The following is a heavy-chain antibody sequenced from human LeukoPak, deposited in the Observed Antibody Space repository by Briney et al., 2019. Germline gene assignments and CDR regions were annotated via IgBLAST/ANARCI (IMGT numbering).Heavy chain of an antibody. CDR3: ARRAGEYSHPYDY. V-gene: IGHV3-53*01. CDR1: GFSFDDYA. Sequence: GGSLRLSCAASGFSFDDYAMHWVRQAPGKGLEWVSFIYSGGNTHYSDSVKGRFTISRDNSKNTLYLQMNSLRAEDTAIYYCARRAGEYSHPYDYWGQGTLVTVSS. CDR2: IYSGGNT. J-gene: IGHJ4*02. D-gene: IGHD2-15*01.